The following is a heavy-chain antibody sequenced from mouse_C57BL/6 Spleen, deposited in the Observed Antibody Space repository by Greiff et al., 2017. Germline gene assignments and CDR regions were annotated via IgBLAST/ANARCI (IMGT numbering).Heavy chain of an antibody. J-gene: IGHJ2*01. D-gene: IGHD1-1*01. CDR3: ARSHITTVVASPFDY. CDR2: IYPGDGDT. Sequence: QVQLQQSGPELVKPGASVKISCKASGYAFSSSWMNWVKQRPGKGLEWIGRIYPGDGDTNYNGKFKGKATLTADKSSSTAYMQLSSLTSEDSAVYFCARSHITTVVASPFDYWGQGTTLTVSS. V-gene: IGHV1-82*01. CDR1: GYAFSSSW.